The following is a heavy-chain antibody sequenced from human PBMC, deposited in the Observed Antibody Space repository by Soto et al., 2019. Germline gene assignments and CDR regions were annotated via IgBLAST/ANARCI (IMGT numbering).Heavy chain of an antibody. CDR2: ISSTSESA. J-gene: IGHJ3*02. D-gene: IGHD4-17*01. CDR3: AHPRGYGVFDAVDI. Sequence: GGSLRLSCAASGFIFSTYAMNWVRQAPGKGLEWISAISSTSESAYYAESVRGRFTISRDNSINALYLHMRILRPEYTAVYYCAHPRGYGVFDAVDIWGQGRMVTVSS. V-gene: IGHV3-23*01. CDR1: GFIFSTYA.